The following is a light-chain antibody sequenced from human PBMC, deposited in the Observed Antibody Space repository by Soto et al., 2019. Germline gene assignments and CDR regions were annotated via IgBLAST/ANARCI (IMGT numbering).Light chain of an antibody. Sequence: DIQMTQSPSSLSASVGDRVTITCRASQSISSNLNWYQHKSGRAPELLIYAASRLQSGVPSRFSGSGSGTDFTLTISSLQPEDFATYYCQKSQSTPLAFGGGTKVEIK. CDR3: QKSQSTPLA. CDR1: QSISSN. V-gene: IGKV1-39*01. J-gene: IGKJ4*01. CDR2: AAS.